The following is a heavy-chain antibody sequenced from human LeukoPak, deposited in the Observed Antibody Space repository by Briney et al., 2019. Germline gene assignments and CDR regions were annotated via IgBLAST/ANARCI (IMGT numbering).Heavy chain of an antibody. Sequence: SETLSLTCAVYGGSFSGYYWSWIRQPPGKGLEWIGEINHSGSTNYNPSLKSRVTISVDTSKYQFSLKLSSVTAADTAVYYCARAYCTNGVCYSFDYWGQGTLVTVSS. D-gene: IGHD2-8*01. CDR2: INHSGST. V-gene: IGHV4-34*01. CDR1: GGSFSGYY. CDR3: ARAYCTNGVCYSFDY. J-gene: IGHJ4*02.